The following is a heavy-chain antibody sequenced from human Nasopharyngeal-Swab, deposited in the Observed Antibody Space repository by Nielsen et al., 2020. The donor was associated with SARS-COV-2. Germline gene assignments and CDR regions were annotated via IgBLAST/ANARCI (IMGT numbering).Heavy chain of an antibody. CDR2: ISSSSSTS. V-gene: IGHV3-48*04. D-gene: IGHD5-12*01. Sequence: GESLKISCAASGFTISSNGMNWVRQAPGKGLEWVAYISSSSSTSYYADSVKGRFTISRDNAKNSVHLQMNSLRAEDTALYHCVRDRGSYEFDSWGQGTLVTVSS. J-gene: IGHJ4*02. CDR1: GFTISSNG. CDR3: VRDRGSYEFDS.